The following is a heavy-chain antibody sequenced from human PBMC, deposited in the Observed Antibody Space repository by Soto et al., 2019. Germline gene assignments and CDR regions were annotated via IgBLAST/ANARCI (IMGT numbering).Heavy chain of an antibody. D-gene: IGHD6-19*01. J-gene: IGHJ4*02. CDR2: VFHSGST. CDR1: SGSISSSPYY. V-gene: IGHV4-39*01. CDR3: ARIGYSSSSNAY. Sequence: SETLSLTCSVSSGSISSSPYYWGWIRQPPGKGLQWIGSVFHSGSTQYNPSLESRVTISVDSAKNQVSLKMNSLRVEETAVYYCARIGYSSSSNAYWGQGTLVTVSS.